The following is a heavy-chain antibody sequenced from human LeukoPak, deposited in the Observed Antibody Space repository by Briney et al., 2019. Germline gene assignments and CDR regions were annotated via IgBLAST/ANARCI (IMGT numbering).Heavy chain of an antibody. D-gene: IGHD5-18*01. V-gene: IGHV1-24*01. CDR3: ATQGRGAVDTAMVHFDY. CDR2: FDPEDGET. Sequence: ASVKVSCKVSGYTLTELSMHWVRQAPGKGLEWMGGFDPEDGETIYAQKFQGRVTMTEDTSTDTAYMELSSLRSEDTAVYYCATQGRGAVDTAMVHFDYWGQGTLVTVSS. CDR1: GYTLTELS. J-gene: IGHJ4*02.